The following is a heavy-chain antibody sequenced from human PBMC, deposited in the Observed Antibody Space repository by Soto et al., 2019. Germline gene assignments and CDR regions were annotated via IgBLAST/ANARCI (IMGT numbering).Heavy chain of an antibody. D-gene: IGHD6-13*01. V-gene: IGHV3-48*01. J-gene: IGHJ3*02. CDR1: GFTFSTYS. CDR3: AKDSDSSSWYGSAFDI. CDR2: ISDNSSVI. Sequence: GGSLRLSCAASGFTFSTYSINWVRQAPGKGLEWISYISDNSSVIYYADSVKDRFTISRDNSKNALYLQMNSLRAEDTAVYYCAKDSDSSSWYGSAFDIWGQGTRVTVSS.